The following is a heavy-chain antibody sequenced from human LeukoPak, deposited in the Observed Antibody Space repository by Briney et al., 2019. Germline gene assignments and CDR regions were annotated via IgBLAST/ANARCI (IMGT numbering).Heavy chain of an antibody. V-gene: IGHV3-7*03. CDR3: ARGYYYDTSGYGSIFDY. CDR1: GFTFSSYW. D-gene: IGHD3-22*01. J-gene: IGHJ4*02. Sequence: GGSLRLSCAASGFTFSSYWMSWVRQAPGKGLEWVANIKQDGSEKYYVDSVKGRFTISRDNAKTSLYLQMNSLRAEDTAVYYCARGYYYDTSGYGSIFDYWGQGTLVTVSS. CDR2: IKQDGSEK.